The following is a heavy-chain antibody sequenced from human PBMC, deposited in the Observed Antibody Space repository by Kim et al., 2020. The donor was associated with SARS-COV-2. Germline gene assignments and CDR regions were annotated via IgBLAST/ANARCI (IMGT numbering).Heavy chain of an antibody. CDR2: ISAYNGNT. J-gene: IGHJ6*02. CDR1: GYTFTSYG. CDR3: ARDREPEYYDYVWGSYRSYYYGMDV. Sequence: ASVKVSCKASGYTFTSYGISWVRQAPGQGLEWMGWISAYNGNTNYAQKLQGRVTMTTDTSTSTAYMELRSLRSDDTAVYYCARDREPEYYDYVWGSYRSYYYGMDVWGQGTTVTVSS. D-gene: IGHD3-16*02. V-gene: IGHV1-18*01.